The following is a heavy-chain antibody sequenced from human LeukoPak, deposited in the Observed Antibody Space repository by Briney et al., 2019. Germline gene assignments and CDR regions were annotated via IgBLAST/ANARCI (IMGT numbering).Heavy chain of an antibody. CDR1: GFTFDDYA. CDR2: ISWNSGSI. V-gene: IGHV3-9*01. Sequence: GGSLRLSCAASGFTFDDYAMHWVRQAPGKGLEWVSGISWNSGSIGYADSVKGRFTISRDNAKNSLYLQMNSLRAEDTALYYCAKGLTGTSYYYYGMDVWGQGTTVTVSS. CDR3: AKGLTGTSYYYYGMDV. J-gene: IGHJ6*02. D-gene: IGHD1-7*01.